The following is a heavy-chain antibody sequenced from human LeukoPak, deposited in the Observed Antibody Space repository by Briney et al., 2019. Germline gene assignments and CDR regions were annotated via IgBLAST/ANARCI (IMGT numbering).Heavy chain of an antibody. D-gene: IGHD6-13*01. CDR1: VFTFSNHG. CDR3: ARESAAAGHFDY. Sequence: GGSLSLSCAASVFTFSNHGMHWVRQAPGRGPEWVALIWYDGSNKYYGDSVKRRFTISRDNSKNTVYLQMNSLRAEDTAVYYCARESAAAGHFDYWGQGTLVTVSS. V-gene: IGHV3-33*01. J-gene: IGHJ4*02. CDR2: IWYDGSNK.